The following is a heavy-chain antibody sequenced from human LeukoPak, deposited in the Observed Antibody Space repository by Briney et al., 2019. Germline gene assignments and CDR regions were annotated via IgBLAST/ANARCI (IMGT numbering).Heavy chain of an antibody. V-gene: IGHV1-2*02. CDR3: ARSYSYDSSGYYGAK. J-gene: IGHJ4*02. D-gene: IGHD3-22*01. Sequence: ASVKVSCKASGYTFTGYYMHWVRQAPGQGLEWMGWIGPNSGGTNYAQNFQGRVTMTRDTSVSTAYMELSSLRSDDTAVYYCARSYSYDSSGYYGAKWGQGTLVTVSS. CDR2: IGPNSGGT. CDR1: GYTFTGYY.